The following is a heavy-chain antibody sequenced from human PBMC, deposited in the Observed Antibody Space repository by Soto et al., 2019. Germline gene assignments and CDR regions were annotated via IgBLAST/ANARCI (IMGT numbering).Heavy chain of an antibody. J-gene: IGHJ4*02. V-gene: IGHV4-59*01. CDR1: GGSISSYY. CDR2: IYYSGST. Sequence: SETLSLTCTVSGGSISSYYWSWIRQPPGKGLEWIGYIYYSGSTNYNPSLKSRVTISVDTSKNQFSLKLSSVTAADTAVYYCARDLRGDYFDYWGQGTLVTVSS. CDR3: ARDLRGDYFDY.